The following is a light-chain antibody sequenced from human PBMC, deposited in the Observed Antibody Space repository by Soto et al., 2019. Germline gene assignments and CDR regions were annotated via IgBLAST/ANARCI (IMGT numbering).Light chain of an antibody. CDR3: QQYNNWPLYT. CDR2: DAS. V-gene: IGKV3-15*01. CDR1: QSVGGN. Sequence: EIVMTQSPATLSVSPGERATLSCRASQSVGGNLAWYQQRPGRAPRLLIYDASTRATDIPARFSGSGSGTAFTLTISSLPSEDFALYYCQQYNNWPLYTFGQGTTLEIK. J-gene: IGKJ2*01.